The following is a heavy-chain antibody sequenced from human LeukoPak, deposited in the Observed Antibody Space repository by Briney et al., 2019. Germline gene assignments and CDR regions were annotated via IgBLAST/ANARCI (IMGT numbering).Heavy chain of an antibody. CDR2: ISVNNGGT. CDR3: ATATQPRGYFLH. V-gene: IGHV1-18*01. D-gene: IGHD2-2*01. CDR1: GYTFTTYS. Sequence: GSVKVSCKASGYTFTTYSLAWVRQAPGQSLEWMGWISVNNGGTNYAQSFQDRVTLTRDTSTNTAYLELRSLRSDDTAIIYCATATQPRGYFLHWGQGTLVTLSS. J-gene: IGHJ1*01.